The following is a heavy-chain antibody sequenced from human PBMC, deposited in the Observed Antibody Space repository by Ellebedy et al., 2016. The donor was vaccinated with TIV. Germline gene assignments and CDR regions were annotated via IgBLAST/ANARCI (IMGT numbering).Heavy chain of an antibody. Sequence: ASVKVSCKASGYTFTANYVHWVRQAPGQGPEWMGWINPDSGVTNFAQKFQGRVTMTRDTSVNTAYMDLSRLESDDTAVYYCARVRRGSSGMDVWGQGTTVTVS. CDR2: INPDSGVT. D-gene: IGHD6-13*01. CDR3: ARVRRGSSGMDV. CDR1: GYTFTANY. V-gene: IGHV1-2*02. J-gene: IGHJ6*02.